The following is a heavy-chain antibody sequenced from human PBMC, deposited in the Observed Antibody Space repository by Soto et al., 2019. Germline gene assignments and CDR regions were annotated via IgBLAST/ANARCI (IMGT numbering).Heavy chain of an antibody. D-gene: IGHD3-10*01. CDR3: AKGLWFGELPLDAFEI. V-gene: IGHV3-30*18. Sequence: QVQLVESGGGVVQPGRSLRLSCAASGFTFSNYGMHWVRQAPGKGLEWVAVISYDGSNKYYADSVKGRFTISRDNSKNTVYLQMSSLRVEDTAVYYCAKGLWFGELPLDAFEIWGQGTMVTVSS. CDR2: ISYDGSNK. J-gene: IGHJ3*02. CDR1: GFTFSNYG.